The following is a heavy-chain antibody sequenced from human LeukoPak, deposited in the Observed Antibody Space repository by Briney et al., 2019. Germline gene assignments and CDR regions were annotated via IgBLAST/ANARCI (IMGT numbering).Heavy chain of an antibody. CDR1: GYTFTSNY. Sequence: SVKVSCKAFGYTFTSNYMHWVRQAPGQGLEWMGGIIPIFGTANYAQKFQGRVTITADKSTSTAYMELSSLRSEDTAVYYCATRRYYYDSSGYYYWGQGTLVTVSS. J-gene: IGHJ4*02. V-gene: IGHV1-69*06. CDR3: ATRRYYYDSSGYYY. CDR2: IIPIFGTA. D-gene: IGHD3-22*01.